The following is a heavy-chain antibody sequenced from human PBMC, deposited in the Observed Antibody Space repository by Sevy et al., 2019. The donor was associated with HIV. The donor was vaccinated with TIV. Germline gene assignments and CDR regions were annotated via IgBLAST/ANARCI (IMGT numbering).Heavy chain of an antibody. D-gene: IGHD3-16*01. V-gene: IGHV3-30-3*01. Sequence: GESLKISCAASGFTFNSYAMHWVRQAPGKGLEWVVVISYDGSKKSYADSVKGRFTISRDNSKNTLYLQMNSLRPEDTAVYYCAREGGIEAFDIWGQGTMVTVSS. CDR3: AREGGIEAFDI. CDR2: ISYDGSKK. J-gene: IGHJ3*02. CDR1: GFTFNSYA.